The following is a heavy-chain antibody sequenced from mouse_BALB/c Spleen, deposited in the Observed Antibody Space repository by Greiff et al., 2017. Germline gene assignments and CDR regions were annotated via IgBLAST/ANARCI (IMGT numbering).Heavy chain of an antibody. CDR1: GFTFSSYA. CDR2: ISSGGST. Sequence: DVKLVESGGGLVKPGGSLKLSCAASGFTFSSYAMSWVRQTPEKRLEWVASISSGGSTYYPDSVKGRFTISRDNARNILYLQMSSLRSEDTAMYYCARALFITTGGYFDYWGQGTTLTVSS. CDR3: ARALFITTGGYFDY. V-gene: IGHV5-6-5*01. D-gene: IGHD1-2*01. J-gene: IGHJ2*01.